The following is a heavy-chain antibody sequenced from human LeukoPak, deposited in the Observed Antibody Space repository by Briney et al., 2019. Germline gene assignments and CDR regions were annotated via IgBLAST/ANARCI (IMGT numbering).Heavy chain of an antibody. J-gene: IGHJ6*02. Sequence: PGRSLRLSCAASGFTFSSYEMNWVRQAPGKGLEWVSYISSSGSTIYYADSVKGRFTISRDKAKNSLYLQMNSLRAEDTAVYYCASNKRGSPRLDGMDVWGQRTTVTVSS. D-gene: IGHD1/OR15-1a*01. CDR2: ISSSGSTI. CDR1: GFTFSSYE. V-gene: IGHV3-48*03. CDR3: ASNKRGSPRLDGMDV.